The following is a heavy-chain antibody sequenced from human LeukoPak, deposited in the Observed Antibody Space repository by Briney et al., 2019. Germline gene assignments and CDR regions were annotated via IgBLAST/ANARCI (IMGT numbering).Heavy chain of an antibody. D-gene: IGHD1-1*01. CDR3: ATQQGSPYYYMDV. J-gene: IGHJ6*03. V-gene: IGHV3-30-3*01. CDR2: ISYDEDNK. CDR1: GFTFTDYT. Sequence: GGSLRLSFAASGFTFTDYTMHWVRQTPGKGLEWVASISYDEDNKYYGHSVKGRFTVSRDNSKNTLYLQMNSLRAEDTAVYYCATQQGSPYYYMDVWGKGTTVTVSS.